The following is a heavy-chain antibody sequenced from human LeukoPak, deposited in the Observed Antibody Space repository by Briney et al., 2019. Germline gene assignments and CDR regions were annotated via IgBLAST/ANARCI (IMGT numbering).Heavy chain of an antibody. J-gene: IGHJ4*02. CDR1: GFTFSNAW. CDR2: IQNDASTE. Sequence: GGSLRPSCAASGFTFSNAWMNWVRQAPGKGLEWVAVIQNDASTENFADSVKGRFTISRDNSKNTVFLQMNSLRVEDTAVYYCARELSQIVWGGLDYGGQGTLVSVSS. D-gene: IGHD2-21*01. CDR3: ARELSQIVWGGLDY. V-gene: IGHV3-30*03.